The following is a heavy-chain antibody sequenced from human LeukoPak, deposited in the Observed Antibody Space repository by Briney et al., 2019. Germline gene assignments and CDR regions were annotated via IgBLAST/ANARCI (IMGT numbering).Heavy chain of an antibody. Sequence: ASVKVSCKASGYTFTSYDINWVRQATGQGLEWMGWMNPNSGNTGYAQKFQGRVTMTRNTSISTAYMELSSLRSEDTAVYYCARGNDFWSGYTNAEYFQHWGQGTLVTDSS. D-gene: IGHD3-3*01. CDR3: ARGNDFWSGYTNAEYFQH. CDR1: GYTFTSYD. J-gene: IGHJ1*01. V-gene: IGHV1-8*01. CDR2: MNPNSGNT.